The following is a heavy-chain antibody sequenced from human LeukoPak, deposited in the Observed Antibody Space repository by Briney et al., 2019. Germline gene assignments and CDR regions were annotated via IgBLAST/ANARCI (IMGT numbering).Heavy chain of an antibody. Sequence: ALRLSCTVPGFTVSSNAMSWVRQAPGQGLECVSFIYSDNTHYSASVTGRFAISRDNSKNTLYLQMNSLRAEDTAVYYCARRAGAYSHPYDYWGQGTLVTVSS. CDR3: ARRAGAYSHPYDY. D-gene: IGHD4/OR15-4a*01. V-gene: IGHV3-53*01. J-gene: IGHJ4*02. CDR2: IYSDNT. CDR1: GFTVSSNA.